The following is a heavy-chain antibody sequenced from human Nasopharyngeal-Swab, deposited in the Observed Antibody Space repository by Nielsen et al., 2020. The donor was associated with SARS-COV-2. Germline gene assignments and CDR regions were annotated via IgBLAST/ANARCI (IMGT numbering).Heavy chain of an antibody. CDR3: ARQVGYCTNGVCPTYYYYYGMDV. D-gene: IGHD2-8*01. Sequence: SETLSLTCTVSGGSISSSSYYWGWIRRPPGKGLEWIGSIYYSGSTYYNPSLKSRVTISVDTSKNQFSLKLSSVTAADTAVYYCARQVGYCTNGVCPTYYYYYGMDVWGQGTTVTVSS. V-gene: IGHV4-39*01. CDR1: GGSISSSSYY. CDR2: IYYSGST. J-gene: IGHJ6*02.